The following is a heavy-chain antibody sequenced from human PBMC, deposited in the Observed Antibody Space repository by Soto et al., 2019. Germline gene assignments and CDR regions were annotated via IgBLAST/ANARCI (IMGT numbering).Heavy chain of an antibody. Sequence: QVQLVESGGGLVKPGGSLRLSCAASGFTFSNYYMSWIRQAPGKGLEWVSYISSSSSYTNYADSVKGRFTISRDNAKNSLYLQMNSLRAEDTAVYYCARGVGSSGSIYYFDYWGQGTLVTVSS. CDR2: ISSSSSYT. V-gene: IGHV3-11*06. CDR3: ARGVGSSGSIYYFDY. CDR1: GFTFSNYY. D-gene: IGHD1-26*01. J-gene: IGHJ4*02.